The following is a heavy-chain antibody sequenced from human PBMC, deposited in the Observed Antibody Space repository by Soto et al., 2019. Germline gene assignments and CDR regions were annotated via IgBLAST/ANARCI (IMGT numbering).Heavy chain of an antibody. J-gene: IGHJ6*02. CDR3: TSDKDRLQLGGNYCSILAV. CDR2: ISAHNGNT. D-gene: IGHD5-12*01. Sequence: QVHLVQSGAEVKKPGASVKVSCKGSGYAFTTYGITWVRQAPGQGLEWMGGISAHNGNTNYAQKLQGRVTVTRDTCTSAAYMELRSLRPDATAVYYCTSDKDRLQLGGNYCSILAVWGQGPTVTVSS. V-gene: IGHV1-18*01. CDR1: GYAFTTYG.